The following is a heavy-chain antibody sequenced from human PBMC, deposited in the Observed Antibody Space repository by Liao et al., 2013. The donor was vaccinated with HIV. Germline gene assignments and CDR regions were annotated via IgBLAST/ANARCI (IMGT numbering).Heavy chain of an antibody. D-gene: IGHD3-16*01. V-gene: IGHV4-59*10. CDR3: TTSGDTLTQSFGV. CDR1: GGSFSGSY. CDR2: IYTSGST. Sequence: QVQLQQWGAGLLKPSETLSLTCAVYGGSFSGSYWNWIRQPAGKGLEWIGRIYTSGSTNYNPSLKSRVTFSLDTSKNQFSLSLTSVTAADTGLYYCTTSGDTLTQSFGVWGQGTLVAVS. J-gene: IGHJ4*02.